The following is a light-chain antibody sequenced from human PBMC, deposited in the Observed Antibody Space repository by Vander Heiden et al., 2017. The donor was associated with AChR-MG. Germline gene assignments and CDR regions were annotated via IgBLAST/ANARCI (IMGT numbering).Light chain of an antibody. V-gene: IGKV1-39*01. CDR3: QHSYYRMYT. J-gene: IGKJ2*01. CDR2: GAD. Sequence: DIQMTQSPSSLSASVGDRVSITCRASQNIYTYLNWYQQKPGKAPKLLIYGADSLQSGVPSRFSGGGTGTDFSLTISSLQLEDFATYYCQHSYYRMYTFGQGTKLEIK. CDR1: QNIYTY.